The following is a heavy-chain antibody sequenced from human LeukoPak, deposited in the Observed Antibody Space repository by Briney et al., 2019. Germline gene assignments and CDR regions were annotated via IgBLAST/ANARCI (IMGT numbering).Heavy chain of an antibody. CDR3: ARNTGYGDYFEYFQH. J-gene: IGHJ1*01. Sequence: SETLSLTCTVSGGYISSYYWSWIRQPPGKGLEWIGFISYSGSTNYNPSLKSRVTISVDTSKNQFSLKLSSVSAADTAVYYCARNTGYGDYFEYFQHWGQGTLVTVSS. D-gene: IGHD4-17*01. V-gene: IGHV4-59*01. CDR1: GGYISSYY. CDR2: ISYSGST.